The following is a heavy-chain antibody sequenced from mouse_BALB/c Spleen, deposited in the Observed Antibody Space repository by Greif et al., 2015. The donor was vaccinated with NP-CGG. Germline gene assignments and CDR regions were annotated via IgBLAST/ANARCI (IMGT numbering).Heavy chain of an antibody. J-gene: IGHJ4*01. CDR3: VNYGNFLDYYAMDY. CDR1: GFNIKDYY. D-gene: IGHD2-1*01. CDR2: IDPENGNT. Sequence: VQLQQPGAELVRPGALVKLSCKASGFNIKDYYMHWVKQRPEQGLEWIGWIDPENGNTTYDPKFQGKASITADTSSNTAYLQLSSLTSEDTAVYYCVNYGNFLDYYAMDYWGQGTSVTVSS. V-gene: IGHV14-1*02.